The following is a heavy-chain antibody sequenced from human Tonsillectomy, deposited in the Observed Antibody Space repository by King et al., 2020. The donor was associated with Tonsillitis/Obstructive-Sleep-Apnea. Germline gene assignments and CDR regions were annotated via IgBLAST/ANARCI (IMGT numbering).Heavy chain of an antibody. J-gene: IGHJ5*02. CDR1: GYSFTSYW. D-gene: IGHD2-2*03. CDR2: IDPSDSYT. V-gene: IGHV5-10-1*01. Sequence: VQLVESGAEVKKPGESLRISCKGSGYSFTSYWISWVRQMPGKGLEWVGRIDPSDSYTNYSPSVQGHVSISTDKSINTADLQWTSLKASDTAMYYCARHPDSGWPKMDNNWFDPWGQGTLVTVSS. CDR3: ARHPDSGWPKMDNNWFDP.